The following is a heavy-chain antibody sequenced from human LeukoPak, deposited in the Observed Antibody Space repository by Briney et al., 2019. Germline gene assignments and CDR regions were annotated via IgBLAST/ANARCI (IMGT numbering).Heavy chain of an antibody. J-gene: IGHJ4*02. CDR3: ARGRFWTGTKPLHYFDY. D-gene: IGHD3/OR15-3a*01. Sequence: PSHILSLSYAIPFDSIRVYYCRWIPNPPGTGLQWFGQINHSGRPNYNPSLRSRVTISVDTSKNQFSLKLSSVTAADTAVYYCARGRFWTGTKPLHYFDYWGQGTLVTVSS. CDR2: INHSGRP. CDR1: FDSIRVYY. V-gene: IGHV4-34*01.